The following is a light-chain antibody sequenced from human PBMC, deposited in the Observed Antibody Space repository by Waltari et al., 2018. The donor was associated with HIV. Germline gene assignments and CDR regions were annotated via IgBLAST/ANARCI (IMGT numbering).Light chain of an antibody. CDR3: ASWDDSLSGLL. CDR2: SEN. CDR1: SSNIGSNA. V-gene: IGLV1-44*01. Sequence: QSVLTPPPSASGTRGQRVTISCSGSSSNIGSNAVNWYPHLSGTDPRRLILSENQRPSGVPDRFSCSKSGTSASLAVTGLQSEDEADYFCASWDDSLSGLLLGGGTRLTVL. J-gene: IGLJ2*01.